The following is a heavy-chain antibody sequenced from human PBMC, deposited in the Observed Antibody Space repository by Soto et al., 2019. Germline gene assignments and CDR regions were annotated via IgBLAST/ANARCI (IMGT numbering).Heavy chain of an antibody. CDR3: ARIIAAAGGRRYFDL. J-gene: IGHJ2*01. V-gene: IGHV3-11*03. D-gene: IGHD6-13*01. Sequence: GGSLRLSCAASGFTFSDYYMSWIRQAPGKGLGWVSYIDSSSSYTNYADSVKGRFTISRDNAKNSLYLQMNSLRAEDTAVYYCARIIAAAGGRRYFDLWGRGTLVTVSS. CDR2: IDSSSSYT. CDR1: GFTFSDYY.